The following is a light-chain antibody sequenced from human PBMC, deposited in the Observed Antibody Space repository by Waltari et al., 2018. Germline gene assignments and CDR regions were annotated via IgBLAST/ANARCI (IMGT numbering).Light chain of an antibody. CDR1: SREVRNYNF. J-gene: IGLJ7*01. V-gene: IGLV2-11*01. CDR3: CSYAGSYTFV. CDR2: DVV. Sequence: QSALTQPRSVSRSPGQSLTISCSGTSREVRNYNFVSWYPQHQGNAPKPQIYDVVKRPSGVPDRFSGSKSGNTASLTISGLQTEDEADYYCCSYAGSYTFVFGGGTQLTVL.